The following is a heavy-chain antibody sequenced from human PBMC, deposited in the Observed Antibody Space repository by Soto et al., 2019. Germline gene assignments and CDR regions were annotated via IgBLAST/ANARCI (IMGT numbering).Heavy chain of an antibody. J-gene: IGHJ4*02. D-gene: IGHD6-19*01. CDR1: GGSISSYY. CDR2: IYYSGST. V-gene: IGHV4-59*08. Sequence: PSETLSLTCTVSGGSISSYYWSWIRQPPGKGLEWIGYIYYSGSTNYNPSLKSRVTISVDTSKNQFSLKLSSVTAADTAVYYCARHRGYSSDFDYWGQGTLVTVSS. CDR3: ARHRGYSSDFDY.